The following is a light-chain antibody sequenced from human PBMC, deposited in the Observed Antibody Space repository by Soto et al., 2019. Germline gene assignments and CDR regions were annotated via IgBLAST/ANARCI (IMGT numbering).Light chain of an antibody. V-gene: IGKV3-20*01. CDR3: HHYGYPQRT. CDR1: RDAYNGY. J-gene: IGKJ1*01. Sequence: EIVLTQSPDTLSLSPGQRATLSCRASRDAYNGYLAWYQQRPGQAPTLLMDGVLRSANGIPDRFSGSGFGTDSALTITRLEREKFAVYYCHHYGYPQRTFGQG. CDR2: GVL.